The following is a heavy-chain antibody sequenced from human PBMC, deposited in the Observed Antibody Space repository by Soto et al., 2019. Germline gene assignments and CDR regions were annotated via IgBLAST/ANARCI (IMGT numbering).Heavy chain of an antibody. CDR1: GYTFTSYG. V-gene: IGHV1-18*01. J-gene: IGHJ4*02. D-gene: IGHD3-9*01. CDR2: ISAYNGNT. CDR3: ARDGYFDILTGYRSLDY. Sequence: ASVKVSCKASGYTFTSYGISWVRQSPGQGLEWMGWISAYNGNTNYAQKLQGRVTMTTDTSTSTAYMELRSLRSDDTAVYYCARDGYFDILTGYRSLDYWCQGTLVTVSS.